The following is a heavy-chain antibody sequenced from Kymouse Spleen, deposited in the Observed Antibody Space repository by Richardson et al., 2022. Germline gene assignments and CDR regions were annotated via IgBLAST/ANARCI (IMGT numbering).Heavy chain of an antibody. V-gene: IGHV4-4*02. CDR2: IYHSGST. J-gene: IGHJ6*02. D-gene: IGHD5-18,IGHD5-18*01. CDR3: AEGRYSYGLYYYYYGMDV. CDR1: GGSISSSNW. Sequence: QVQLQESGPGLVKPSGTLSLTCAVSGGSISSSNWWSWVRQPPGKGLEWIGEIYHSGSTNYNPSLKSRVTISVDKSKNQFSLKLSSVTAADTAVYYCAEGRYSYGLYYYYYGMDVWGQGTTVTVSS.